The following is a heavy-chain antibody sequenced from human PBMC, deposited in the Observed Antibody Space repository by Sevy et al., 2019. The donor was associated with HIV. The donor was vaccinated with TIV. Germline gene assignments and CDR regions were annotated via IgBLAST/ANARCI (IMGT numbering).Heavy chain of an antibody. Sequence: GGSLRLSCARSGFSITSYWMHWVRQAPGKGLVWVSRMNEDGSVTNHADSVRGRFTISRDNAKNTLYLQMNSLRVEDTAVYYCVKDFGGPTDYWGQGTLVTVSS. CDR2: MNEDGSVT. J-gene: IGHJ4*02. CDR1: GFSITSYW. D-gene: IGHD3-16*01. V-gene: IGHV3-74*01. CDR3: VKDFGGPTDY.